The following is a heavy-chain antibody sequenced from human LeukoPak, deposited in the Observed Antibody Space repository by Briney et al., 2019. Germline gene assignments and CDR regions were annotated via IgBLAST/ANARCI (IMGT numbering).Heavy chain of an antibody. D-gene: IGHD1-26*01. CDR3: ARAYGSYSFDY. Sequence: SETLSLTCTVSGGSISSYYWNWIRQPPGKGLEWIEYGSYSGSTDYNPSLKSRVTISVDTSKNQFSLKLSSVTAADTAVYYCARAYGSYSFDYWGQGTLVTVSS. J-gene: IGHJ4*02. CDR1: GGSISSYY. CDR2: GSYSGST. V-gene: IGHV4-59*01.